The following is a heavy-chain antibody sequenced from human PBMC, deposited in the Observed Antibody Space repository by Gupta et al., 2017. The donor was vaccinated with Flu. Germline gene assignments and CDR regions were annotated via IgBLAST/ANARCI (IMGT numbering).Heavy chain of an antibody. CDR3: AKAWRYSSDLDY. CDR2: INAAGGT. CDR1: GFIVSTYA. D-gene: IGHD6-25*01. V-gene: IGHV3-23*01. J-gene: IGHJ4*02. Sequence: EVQLLESGGGLVQPGGSLRLSCAASGFIVSTYAMSWVRQASGKGLEWVSGINAAGGTYYADSVKGRFTISRDNSKNTLYLQMDSLRAEDSALYYCAKAWRYSSDLDYWGQGTLVTVSS.